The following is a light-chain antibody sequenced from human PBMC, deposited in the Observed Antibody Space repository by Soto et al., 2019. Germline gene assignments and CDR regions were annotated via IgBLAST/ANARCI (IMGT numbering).Light chain of an antibody. CDR1: QSVSSY. Sequence: IVLTQSPATLSLSPGERATLSCRASQSVSSYLAWYQQKGGQAPRLLIYDASSRATGIPARFSGSGSGTDFTLTISSLEREDFAVYYCQQRSDWPTFGGGTKVEIK. V-gene: IGKV3-11*01. J-gene: IGKJ4*01. CDR2: DAS. CDR3: QQRSDWPT.